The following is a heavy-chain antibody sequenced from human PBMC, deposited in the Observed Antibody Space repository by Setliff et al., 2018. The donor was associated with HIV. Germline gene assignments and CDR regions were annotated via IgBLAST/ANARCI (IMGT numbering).Heavy chain of an antibody. CDR1: GFTFSTYW. CDR3: AKAGGENGYDSYYYYGMDV. V-gene: IGHV3-7*01. Sequence: GGSLRLSCAASGFTFSTYWMIWVRQAPGKGLEWVAKIKQDGSEEYYVDSVKGRFTISRDNSKNTLYLQMNSLRAEDTAVYYCAKAGGENGYDSYYYYGMDVWGQGTTVTVSS. CDR2: IKQDGSEE. D-gene: IGHD5-12*01. J-gene: IGHJ6*02.